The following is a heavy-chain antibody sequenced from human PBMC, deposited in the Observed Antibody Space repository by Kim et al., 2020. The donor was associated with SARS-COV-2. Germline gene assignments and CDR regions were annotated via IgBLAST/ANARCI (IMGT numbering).Heavy chain of an antibody. V-gene: IGHV1-69*13. CDR2: IIPIFGTA. CDR1: GGTFSSYA. Sequence: SVKVSCKASGGTFSSYAISWVRQAPGQGLEWMGGIIPIFGTANYAQKFQGRVTITADESTSTAYMELSSLRSEDTAVYYCARGVVPAAIPLNYYYYGMDVWGQGTTVTVSS. CDR3: ARGVVPAAIPLNYYYYGMDV. J-gene: IGHJ6*02. D-gene: IGHD2-2*02.